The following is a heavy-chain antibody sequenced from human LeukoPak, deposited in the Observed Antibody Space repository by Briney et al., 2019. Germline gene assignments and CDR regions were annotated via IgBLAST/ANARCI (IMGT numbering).Heavy chain of an antibody. CDR2: MNPNSGNT. Sequence: ASVKVSCKASGYTFTSYDINWVRQATGQGLEWMGWMNPNSGNTGYAQKFQGRVTMTRNTSISTAYMELSSLRAEDTAVYYCARGARYDYGDSYYFDYWGQGTLVTVSS. V-gene: IGHV1-8*01. D-gene: IGHD4-17*01. CDR1: GYTFTSYD. CDR3: ARGARYDYGDSYYFDY. J-gene: IGHJ4*02.